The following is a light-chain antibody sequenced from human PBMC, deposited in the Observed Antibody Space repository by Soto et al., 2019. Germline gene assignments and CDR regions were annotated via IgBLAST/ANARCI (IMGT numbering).Light chain of an antibody. CDR3: SSYAGSNNLV. CDR2: EVS. Sequence: QPVLTQPPSASGSPGQSVTISCTGTSSDVGGYHYVSWYQQHPGKAPKLMMYEVSKRPSGVPDRFSGSKSGNTASLTVSGLQAEDEADYYCSSYAGSNNLVFGGGTKLTVL. CDR1: SSDVGGYHY. J-gene: IGLJ2*01. V-gene: IGLV2-8*01.